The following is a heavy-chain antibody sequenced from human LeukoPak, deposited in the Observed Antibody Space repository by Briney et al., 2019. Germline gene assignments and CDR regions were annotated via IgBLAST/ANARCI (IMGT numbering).Heavy chain of an antibody. Sequence: GASVTVSFTASVGTFSRYAISWVRQAPGQGRGWMGGYITMFGTANYAQNFQNRVTITADESTSTFSMEVSSLRPEDTAVYFCAGASSKWELSFWGQGTLVTVSS. V-gene: IGHV1-69*13. CDR1: VGTFSRYA. CDR3: AGASSKWELSF. D-gene: IGHD1-26*01. CDR2: YITMFGTA. J-gene: IGHJ4*02.